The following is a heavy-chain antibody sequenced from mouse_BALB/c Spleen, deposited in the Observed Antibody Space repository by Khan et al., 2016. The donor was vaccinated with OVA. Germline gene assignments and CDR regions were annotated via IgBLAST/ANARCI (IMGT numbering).Heavy chain of an antibody. D-gene: IGHD2-12*01. CDR3: ARVGTYDVSFAY. CDR2: IHPFNDDT. CDR1: GYTFTSYV. Sequence: EVQLQQSGPELVKPGASVKMSCKAAGYTFTSYVMHWVKQKPGLGLEWIGYIHPFNDDTKYNEKFIGKATLTSDKSSSTAYMELSSLTSEDSAVYYCARVGTYDVSFAYWGQGTLVTVSA. V-gene: IGHV1S136*01. J-gene: IGHJ3*01.